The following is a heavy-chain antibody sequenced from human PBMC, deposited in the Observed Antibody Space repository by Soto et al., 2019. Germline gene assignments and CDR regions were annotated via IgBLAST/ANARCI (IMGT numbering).Heavy chain of an antibody. J-gene: IGHJ6*02. CDR2: ISAYNGNT. V-gene: IGHV1-18*01. CDR1: GYTFTSYG. D-gene: IGHD3-22*01. Sequence: GPSVKVSCKASGYTFTSYGISWVRQAPGQGLEWMGWISAYNGNTNYAQKLQGRVTMTTDTSTSTAYMELRSLRSDDTAVYYCARSPRDSSGYYYYYGMDGWGQGTTVTVSS. CDR3: ARSPRDSSGYYYYYGMDG.